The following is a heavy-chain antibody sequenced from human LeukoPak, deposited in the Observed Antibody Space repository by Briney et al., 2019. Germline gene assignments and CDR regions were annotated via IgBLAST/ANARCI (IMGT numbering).Heavy chain of an antibody. V-gene: IGHV3-9*01. CDR3: AKGREDSSGWYADYFDY. D-gene: IGHD6-19*01. CDR1: GFTFDDYA. J-gene: IGHJ4*02. Sequence: GGSLRLSCAASGFTFDDYAMHWVRQAPGKGLEWVSGISWNSGSIGYADSVKGQFTISRDNAKNSLYLQMNSLRAEDTALYYCAKGREDSSGWYADYFDYWGQGTLVTVSS. CDR2: ISWNSGSI.